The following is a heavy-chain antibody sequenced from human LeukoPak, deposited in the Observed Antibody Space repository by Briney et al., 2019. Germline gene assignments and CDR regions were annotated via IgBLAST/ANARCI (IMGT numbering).Heavy chain of an antibody. V-gene: IGHV3-21*01. Sequence: GGSLRLSCAASGFTFSSYSMNWVRQAPGKEMAWVSSISSISSYIYYADSVKGRFTISRDNAKNSLYLQMNSLRAEDTAVYYCARDQPHNYYGSGSYYDYYGMDVWGQGTTVTVSS. CDR3: ARDQPHNYYGSGSYYDYYGMDV. CDR2: ISSISSYI. D-gene: IGHD3-10*01. J-gene: IGHJ6*02. CDR1: GFTFSSYS.